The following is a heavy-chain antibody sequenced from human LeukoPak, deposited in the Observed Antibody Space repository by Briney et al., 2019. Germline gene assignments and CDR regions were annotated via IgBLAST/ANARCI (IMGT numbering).Heavy chain of an antibody. CDR3: ARVPSIPTDHPQYCSSTSCYRVLDY. V-gene: IGHV3-21*01. CDR2: ISSSSSYI. J-gene: IGHJ4*02. Sequence: PGRSLRLSCAASGFTFSSYSMNWVRQAPGKGLEWVSSISSSSSYIYYADSVKGRFTISRDNAKNSLYLQMNSLRAEDTAVYYCARVPSIPTDHPQYCSSTSCYRVLDYWGQGTLVTVSS. D-gene: IGHD2-2*02. CDR1: GFTFSSYS.